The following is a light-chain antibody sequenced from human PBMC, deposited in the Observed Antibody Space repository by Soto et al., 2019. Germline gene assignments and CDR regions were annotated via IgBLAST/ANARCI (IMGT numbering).Light chain of an antibody. Sequence: EIVLTQSPGTLSLSPGERATLSCRASQSVSSSYLAWYQQEPGQAPRLLIYGASSRVTGIPDRFSGSGSGTDFTLAISRLEPEDFAVYYCQQYGSSPIFTFGAGTKVDI. CDR2: GAS. V-gene: IGKV3-20*01. J-gene: IGKJ3*01. CDR1: QSVSSSY. CDR3: QQYGSSPIFT.